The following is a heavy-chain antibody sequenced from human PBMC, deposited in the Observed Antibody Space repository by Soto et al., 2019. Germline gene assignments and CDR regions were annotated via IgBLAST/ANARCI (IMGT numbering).Heavy chain of an antibody. V-gene: IGHV1-69*13. Sequence: SVKVSCKASGGTFSSYAISWVRQAPGQGLEWMGGIIPIFGTANYAQKFQGRVTITADESTSTAYMELSSLRSEDAAVYYCARGARRGYSYGYYLDYWGQGTLVTVSS. CDR3: ARGARRGYSYGYYLDY. J-gene: IGHJ4*02. CDR1: GGTFSSYA. D-gene: IGHD5-18*01. CDR2: IIPIFGTA.